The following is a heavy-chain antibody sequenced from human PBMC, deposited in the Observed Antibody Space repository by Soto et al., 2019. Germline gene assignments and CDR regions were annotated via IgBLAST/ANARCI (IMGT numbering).Heavy chain of an antibody. CDR3: ARQGGTYYGSGSYPRYDY. CDR2: ISYDGSNK. CDR1: GFTFSSYA. D-gene: IGHD3-10*01. V-gene: IGHV3-30-3*01. Sequence: QVQLVKSGGGVVQPGRSLRLSCAASGFTFSSYAMHWVRQAPGKGLEWVAVISYDGSNKYYADSVKGRFTISRDNSKNTLYLQMNSLRAEDTAVYYCARQGGTYYGSGSYPRYDYWGQGTLVTVSS. J-gene: IGHJ4*02.